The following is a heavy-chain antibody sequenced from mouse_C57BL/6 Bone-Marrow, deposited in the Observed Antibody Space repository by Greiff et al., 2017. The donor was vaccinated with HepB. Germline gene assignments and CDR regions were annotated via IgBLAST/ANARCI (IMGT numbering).Heavy chain of an antibody. V-gene: IGHV1-4*01. Sequence: QVQLKESGAELARPGASVKMSCKASGYTFTSYTMHWVKQRPGQGLEWIGYINPSSGYTKYNQKFKDKATLTADKSSSTAYMQLSSLTSEDSAVYYCARGAAQATVDYWGQGTTLTVSS. J-gene: IGHJ2*01. CDR3: ARGAAQATVDY. CDR1: GYTFTSYT. CDR2: INPSSGYT. D-gene: IGHD3-2*02.